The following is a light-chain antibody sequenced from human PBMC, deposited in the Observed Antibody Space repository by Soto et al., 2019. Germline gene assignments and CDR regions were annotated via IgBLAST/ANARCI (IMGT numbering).Light chain of an antibody. Sequence: QSALTQPASVSGSPGQSITISCTGTSYDVGGYNYVSWYQQHPGKAPKLLIYAVSDRPSGVSSRFSGSKSGNAASLTISGLQTEDEGDYYCTSYTSSYTWVFGGGTKLTVL. CDR3: TSYTSSYTWV. CDR1: SYDVGGYNY. CDR2: AVS. V-gene: IGLV2-14*03. J-gene: IGLJ3*02.